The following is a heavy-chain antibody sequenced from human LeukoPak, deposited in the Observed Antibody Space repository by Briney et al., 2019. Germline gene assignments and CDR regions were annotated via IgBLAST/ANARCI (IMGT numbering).Heavy chain of an antibody. CDR1: GXSISRYY. CDR3: AKWSESGHAFDI. Sequence: SETLSLTCTVSGXSISRYYGNWIRQPPGKGLEWIAYVHYSGSSNYNPSLKSRVTMSVDTSKNQFSLNLNSVTAADTAVYYCAKWSESGHAFDIWGQGTMVTVSS. D-gene: IGHD2-15*01. V-gene: IGHV4-59*01. J-gene: IGHJ3*02. CDR2: VHYSGSS.